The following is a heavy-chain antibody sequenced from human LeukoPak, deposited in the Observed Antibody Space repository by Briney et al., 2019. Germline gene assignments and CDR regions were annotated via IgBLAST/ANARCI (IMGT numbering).Heavy chain of an antibody. CDR2: IKQGGNEK. J-gene: IGHJ4*02. CDR3: ARGYGEDYCSAVSCRWYDY. Sequence: GGSLRLSXAASGFTFSNYWMTWVRQTPGNGLEWVANIKQGGNEKYYVDSVKGRFTISRDNAKNSLHLQMNSLRSEDTAVYYCARGYGEDYCSAVSCRWYDYWGQGTLVTVSS. D-gene: IGHD2-15*01. V-gene: IGHV3-7*04. CDR1: GFTFSNYW.